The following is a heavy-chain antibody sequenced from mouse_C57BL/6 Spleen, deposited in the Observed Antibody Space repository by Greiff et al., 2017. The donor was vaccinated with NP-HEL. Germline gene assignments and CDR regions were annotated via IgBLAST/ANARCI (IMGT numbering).Heavy chain of an antibody. V-gene: IGHV1-64*01. CDR2: IHPNSGST. D-gene: IGHD1-1*01. Sequence: QVQLQQPGAELVKPGASVKLSCKASGYTFTSYWMHWVKQRPGQGLEWIGMIHPNSGSTNYNEKFKSKATLTADKSSSTAYMQLSSLTSEDSAVYYCARSASNYYGSSYGDWGQGTTLTVSS. CDR3: ARSASNYYGSSYGD. CDR1: GYTFTSYW. J-gene: IGHJ2*01.